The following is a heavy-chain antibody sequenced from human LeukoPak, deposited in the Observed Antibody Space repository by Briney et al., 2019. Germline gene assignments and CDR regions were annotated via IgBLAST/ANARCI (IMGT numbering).Heavy chain of an antibody. Sequence: GGSLRLSCAASGFTFSSYAMSWVRPAPGKGLEWVSAISGSGGSTYYADSVKGRFTISRDNAKNTLYLQMNSLRAEDTAVYYCAKGGSTSSREGKHVRFLEWLSSWYFDYWGQGTLVTVSS. D-gene: IGHD3-3*01. V-gene: IGHV3-23*01. J-gene: IGHJ4*02. CDR3: AKGGSTSSREGKHVRFLEWLSSWYFDY. CDR2: ISGSGGST. CDR1: GFTFSSYA.